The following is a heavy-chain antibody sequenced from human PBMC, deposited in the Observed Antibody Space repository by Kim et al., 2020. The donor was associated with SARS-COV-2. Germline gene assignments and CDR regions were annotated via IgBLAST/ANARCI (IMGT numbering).Heavy chain of an antibody. CDR2: GSLK. J-gene: IGHJ4*02. Sequence: GSLKDYVDSVKGRFTISRDNAKNSLSLLMNSLRPEDTAVCFCAREWMPDYWGQGTLVTVSS. CDR3: AREWMPDY. D-gene: IGHD5-12*01. V-gene: IGHV3-7*04.